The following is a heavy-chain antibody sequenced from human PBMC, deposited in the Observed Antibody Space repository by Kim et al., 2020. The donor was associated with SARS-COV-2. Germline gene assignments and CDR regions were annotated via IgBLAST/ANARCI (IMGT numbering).Heavy chain of an antibody. J-gene: IGHJ5*02. D-gene: IGHD5-12*01. CDR1: GGTFSSYA. V-gene: IGHV1-69*06. CDR2: IIPIFGTA. Sequence: SVKVSCKASGGTFSSYAISWVRQAPGQGLEWMGGIIPIFGTANYAQKFQGRVTITADKSTSTAYMELNSLRSEDTAVYYCARSRTRGPNWFDPWGQGTLVTVSS. CDR3: ARSRTRGPNWFDP.